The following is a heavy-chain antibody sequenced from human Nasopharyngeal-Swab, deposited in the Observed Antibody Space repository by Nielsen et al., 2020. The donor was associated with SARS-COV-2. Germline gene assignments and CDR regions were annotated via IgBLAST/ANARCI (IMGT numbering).Heavy chain of an antibody. CDR3: TRDIGGKYGY. D-gene: IGHD4-23*01. J-gene: IGHJ4*02. Sequence: GGSLRLSCTASGYTFSSYWMHWVRQVPGKGLVWVSRINIGGSVTDYADSVKGRFTISRDNARNTLYLQMNSLRGEDTAVYYCTRDIGGKYGYWGQGNLVTVSS. V-gene: IGHV3-74*01. CDR1: GYTFSSYW. CDR2: INIGGSVT.